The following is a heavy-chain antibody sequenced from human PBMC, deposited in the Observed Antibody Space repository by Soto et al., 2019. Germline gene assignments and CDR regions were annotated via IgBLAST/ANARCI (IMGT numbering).Heavy chain of an antibody. D-gene: IGHD6-13*01. Sequence: KELEWMWYIYYSGRTNYNPSLKSRVTISVDTSKNQFSLKLRSVTAADTAVYYCARVQRRSWYPYYYQGLDFWGTGTTVT. V-gene: IGHV4-59*01. CDR2: IYYSGRT. J-gene: IGHJ6*04. CDR3: ARVQRRSWYPYYYQGLDF.